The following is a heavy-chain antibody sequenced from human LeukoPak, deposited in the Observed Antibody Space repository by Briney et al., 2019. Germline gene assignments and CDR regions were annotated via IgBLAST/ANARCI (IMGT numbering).Heavy chain of an antibody. Sequence: SVKVSCKASGGTFSSYAISWVRQAPGQGLEWMGRIIPIFGTANYAQKFQGRVTITTDESTSTAYMELRSLRSDDTAVYYCARDYQLPAGINFDYWGQGTLVTVSS. CDR3: ARDYQLPAGINFDY. J-gene: IGHJ4*02. CDR2: IIPIFGTA. D-gene: IGHD2-2*01. V-gene: IGHV1-69*05. CDR1: GGTFSSYA.